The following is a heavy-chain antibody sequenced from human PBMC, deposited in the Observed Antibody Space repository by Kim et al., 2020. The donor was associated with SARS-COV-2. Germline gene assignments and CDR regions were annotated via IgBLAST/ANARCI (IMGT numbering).Heavy chain of an antibody. V-gene: IGHV3-74*01. CDR1: GFTFRNYW. Sequence: GGSLRLSCAASGFTFRNYWMHWVRQAPGKGLVWVSLISGQKSTTSSTSYADSVKGRFTISRDNAKNTLYLQMSSLRAEDSAVYYCVRGGDNGGDSRLYWGQGTLVTVSS. CDR3: VRGGDNGGDSRLY. D-gene: IGHD2-21*02. CDR2: ISGQKSTT. J-gene: IGHJ4*02.